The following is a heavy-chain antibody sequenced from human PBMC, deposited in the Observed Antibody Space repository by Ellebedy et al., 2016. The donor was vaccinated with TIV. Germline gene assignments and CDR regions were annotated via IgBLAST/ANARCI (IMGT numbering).Heavy chain of an antibody. Sequence: GGSLRLSCAASGFTFSSFGMHWVRLAPGKGLEWVAGIQSDGSKTYHADSVTGRLTVSRDNSKDMLFLQMNSLRVEDTAVYYCARGPGTTADTRYFLHWGQGALVTVSS. J-gene: IGHJ1*01. V-gene: IGHV3-33*05. CDR1: GFTFSSFG. CDR3: ARGPGTTADTRYFLH. CDR2: IQSDGSKT. D-gene: IGHD6-13*01.